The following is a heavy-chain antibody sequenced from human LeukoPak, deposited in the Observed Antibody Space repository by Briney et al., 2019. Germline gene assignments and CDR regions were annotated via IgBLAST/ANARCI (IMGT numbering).Heavy chain of an antibody. Sequence: ASVKVSCKASGYTFTGYYMHWVRQAPGQGLEWMGWINPKSGGTNYAQKFQGRVTMTRDTSISTAYMELSRLRSDDTAVYYCARGPRITMIVVVTPFDYWGQGTLVTVSS. D-gene: IGHD3-22*01. CDR1: GYTFTGYY. V-gene: IGHV1-2*02. J-gene: IGHJ4*02. CDR2: INPKSGGT. CDR3: ARGPRITMIVVVTPFDY.